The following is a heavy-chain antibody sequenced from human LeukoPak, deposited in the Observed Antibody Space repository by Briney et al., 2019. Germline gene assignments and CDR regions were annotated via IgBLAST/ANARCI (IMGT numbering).Heavy chain of an antibody. D-gene: IGHD7-27*01. V-gene: IGHV4-31*03. J-gene: IGHJ4*02. Sequence: SETLSLTCTVSGGSISSGGYYWSWIRQHPGKGLEWIGYIYYSGSTYYNPSLKSRVTISVDTSKNQFSLKLSCVTAADTAVYYCARGTTNWGIDYWGQGTLVTVSS. CDR1: GGSISSGGYY. CDR2: IYYSGST. CDR3: ARGTTNWGIDY.